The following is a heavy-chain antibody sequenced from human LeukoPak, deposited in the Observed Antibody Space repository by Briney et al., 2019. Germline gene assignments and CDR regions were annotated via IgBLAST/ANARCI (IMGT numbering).Heavy chain of an antibody. CDR1: GFTLSSCA. CDR2: IRDDGT. V-gene: IGHV3-23*01. CDR3: AKGGSYSYGYADY. D-gene: IGHD5-18*01. J-gene: IGHJ4*02. Sequence: PGGSLRLSCAASGFTLSSCAMSWVRQAPGRGLEWVSAIRDDGTWYADSVKGRFTISRDSPKDTLYLQMNSLRAEDTAVYSCAKGGSYSYGYADYWGQGTLITVSS.